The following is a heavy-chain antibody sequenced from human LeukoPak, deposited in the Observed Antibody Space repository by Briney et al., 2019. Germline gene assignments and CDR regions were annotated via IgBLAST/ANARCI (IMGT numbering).Heavy chain of an antibody. CDR2: INPSGGGT. V-gene: IGHV1-46*01. CDR3: ASGDYSDNSPENYGLDV. D-gene: IGHD3-22*01. J-gene: IGHJ6*02. CDR1: GYTFTGYY. Sequence: ASVKVSCKASGYTFTGYYMYWVRQAPGQGLEWMGIINPSGGGTTYAQNFQGRVTMTRDTSTSTAFMELSGLRSEDTAVYYCASGDYSDNSPENYGLDVWRQGTTVTVSS.